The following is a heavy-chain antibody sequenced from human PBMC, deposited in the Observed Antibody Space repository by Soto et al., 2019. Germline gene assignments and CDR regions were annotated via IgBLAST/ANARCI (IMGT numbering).Heavy chain of an antibody. D-gene: IGHD2-15*01. CDR2: MSAADSGI. V-gene: IGHV5-51*01. CDR1: LHSFANNW. Sequence: EVQLVQSGVEVKKPGQSLRISCKGSLHSFANNWIGWVRQMPGKGLEWMGMSAADSGIRYSPSFEGQVTISVDKSSATAYLQWRSLKSSDTATYYCVRVSCSGGNCYGDWLDTWGQGTLVLVSS. J-gene: IGHJ5*02. CDR3: VRVSCSGGNCYGDWLDT.